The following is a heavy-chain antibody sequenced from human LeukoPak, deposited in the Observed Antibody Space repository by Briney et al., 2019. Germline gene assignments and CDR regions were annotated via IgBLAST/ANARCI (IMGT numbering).Heavy chain of an antibody. CDR2: ITGDGGRT. CDR1: GFTFSSYA. V-gene: IGHV3-64D*06. J-gene: IGHJ4*02. CDR3: VKDPFYGGNPLYYFDY. D-gene: IGHD4-23*01. Sequence: GGSLRLSCSASGFTFSSYAMHWVRQAPGKGLECVSAITGDGGRTYYADSVKGRFTISRDNSKNTLYLQMNSLRAEDTAVYYCVKDPFYGGNPLYYFDYWGQGTLVTVPS.